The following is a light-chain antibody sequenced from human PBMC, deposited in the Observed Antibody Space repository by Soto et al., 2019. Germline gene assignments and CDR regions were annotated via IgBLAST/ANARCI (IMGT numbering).Light chain of an antibody. V-gene: IGKV3-11*01. CDR2: DAT. CDR1: QSVGIY. Sequence: VLTQSPVTLSLSPGETATLFCKASQSVGIYLGWFQQKPGQAPRVLIYDATNRAGGVPDRFSGSGSGTAFTLTISSLRAEDSAFFYCQKLDIGPPLTSGGGTNWRSN. CDR3: QKLDIGPPLT. J-gene: IGKJ4*01.